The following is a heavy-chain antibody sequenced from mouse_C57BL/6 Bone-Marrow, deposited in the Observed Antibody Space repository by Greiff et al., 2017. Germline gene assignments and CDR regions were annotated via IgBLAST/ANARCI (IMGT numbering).Heavy chain of an antibody. J-gene: IGHJ2*01. D-gene: IGHD1-1*01. CDR1: GYTFTSYG. Sequence: VKLQESGAELARPGASVKLSCKASGYTFTSYGISWVKQRTGQGLEWIGEIYPRSGNTYYNEKLKGKATLTADKSYSTAYMELRSLTSEDSAVYFWARLRYYGSSYAGYWGQGTTLTVSS. V-gene: IGHV1-81*01. CDR2: IYPRSGNT. CDR3: ARLRYYGSSYAGY.